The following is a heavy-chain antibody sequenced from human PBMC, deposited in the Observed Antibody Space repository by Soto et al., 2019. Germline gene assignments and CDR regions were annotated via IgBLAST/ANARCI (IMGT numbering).Heavy chain of an antibody. Sequence: QVQLVQSGAEVKNPGASVRVSCRASGYSFTIYGITWVRQAPGQGLEWMGWISTYDGNTNYAQNFQGRVSMARDTSTSTAYIELRSLRSDDTAVYYCARDRGRSCIGGTCPFDYWGQGTLVTVSS. J-gene: IGHJ4*02. CDR1: GYSFTIYG. V-gene: IGHV1-18*01. CDR3: ARDRGRSCIGGTCPFDY. D-gene: IGHD2-15*01. CDR2: ISTYDGNT.